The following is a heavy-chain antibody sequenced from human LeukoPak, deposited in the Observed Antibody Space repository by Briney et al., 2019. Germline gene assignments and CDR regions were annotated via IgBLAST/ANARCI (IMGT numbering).Heavy chain of an antibody. V-gene: IGHV4-59*08. CDR1: GGSINSYY. D-gene: IGHD3-22*01. CDR2: IYYSGNT. Sequence: SETLSLTCTVSGGSINSYYWSWIRQPPGKGLEWIGYIYYSGNTNSNPSLKSRVAISVDTSKNQFSLRLSSVTAADTAVYYCARHQNYDNSGYYPLHPWGQGTLVTVSS. CDR3: ARHQNYDNSGYYPLHP. J-gene: IGHJ5*02.